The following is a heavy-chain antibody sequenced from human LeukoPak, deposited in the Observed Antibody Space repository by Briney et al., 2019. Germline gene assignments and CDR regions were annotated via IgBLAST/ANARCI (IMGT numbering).Heavy chain of an antibody. V-gene: IGHV3-7*01. CDR2: IKQDGSEK. J-gene: IGHJ4*02. D-gene: IGHD2/OR15-2a*01. CDR1: GFTFSSYW. CDR3: ASNRGSKPYYFDY. Sequence: GGSLRLSCAASGFTFSSYWMGWVRQAPGKGLEWVANIKQDGSEKYYVDSVKGRFTISRDNAKNSLYLQMNSLRAEDTAVYYCASNRGSKPYYFDYWGQGTLVTVSS.